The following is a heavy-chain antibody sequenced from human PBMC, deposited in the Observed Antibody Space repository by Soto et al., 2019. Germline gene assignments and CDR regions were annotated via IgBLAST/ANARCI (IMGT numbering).Heavy chain of an antibody. V-gene: IGHV1-69*13. CDR2: IIPIFGTA. J-gene: IGHJ4*02. CDR3: ARGATQYYYDSSGYLTHFDY. CDR1: GGTFSSYA. D-gene: IGHD3-22*01. Sequence: ASVKVSCKASGGTFSSYAISWVRQAPGQGLEWMGGIIPIFGTANYAQKFQGRVTITADESTSTAYMELSSLRSEDTAVYYCARGATQYYYDSSGYLTHFDYWGQGTLVTVSS.